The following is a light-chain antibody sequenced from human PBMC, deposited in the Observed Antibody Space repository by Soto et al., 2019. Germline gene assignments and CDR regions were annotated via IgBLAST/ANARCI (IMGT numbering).Light chain of an antibody. CDR2: DAY. CDR3: QQRRNWPT. Sequence: EIVLTQSPATLSLSPGERATLSCRASQSISTYLAWYQHKPGQDPRLLIYDAYSRATGMPARFSGSGSGTDFTLTISSIEPEDFAVYYCQQRRNWPTFGQGTKVDIK. CDR1: QSISTY. J-gene: IGKJ1*01. V-gene: IGKV3-11*01.